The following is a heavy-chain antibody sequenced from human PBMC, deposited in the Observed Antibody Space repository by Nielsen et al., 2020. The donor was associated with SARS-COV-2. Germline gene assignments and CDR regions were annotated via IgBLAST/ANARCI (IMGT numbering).Heavy chain of an antibody. Sequence: GESLKISCAASGFTFSDSSMHWVRQASGKGLEWVGRIRTKPNNYATVYTASVKGRFTISRDDSKNTLYLQMNSLKTEDTAVYYCTTTSDIVVVPAATFYWGQGTLVTVSS. CDR1: GFTFSDSS. CDR2: IRTKPNNYAT. J-gene: IGHJ4*02. CDR3: TTTSDIVVVPAATFY. D-gene: IGHD2-2*01. V-gene: IGHV3-73*01.